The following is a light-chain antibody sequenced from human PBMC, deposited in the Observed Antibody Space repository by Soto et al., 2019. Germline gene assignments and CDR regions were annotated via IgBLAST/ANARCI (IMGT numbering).Light chain of an antibody. CDR2: DAS. Sequence: EIVFPQSPATLSSSPGERATLSCRASQSVSTYLAWYQQKPGQAPRLLIYDASNRATGIPARFSGSGSGTDFTLTISSLAPEEFAVYYCQQRSNWPPYTFGQGTKLEIK. CDR1: QSVSTY. CDR3: QQRSNWPPYT. J-gene: IGKJ2*01. V-gene: IGKV3-11*01.